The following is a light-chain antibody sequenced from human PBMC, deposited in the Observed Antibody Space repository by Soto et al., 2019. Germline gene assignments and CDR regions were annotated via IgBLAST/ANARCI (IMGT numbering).Light chain of an antibody. CDR2: DAS. V-gene: IGKV1-33*01. CDR3: QQYDNLPLT. J-gene: IGKJ4*01. Sequence: DIQMTQSPSSLSASVGDRVTITCQASQDISNYLNWYQQKPGKPPKLLIYDASNLETGVPSRFSGSGSGTDFTFTISSLQPEDIATSYCQQYDNLPLTFGGGTKVEIK. CDR1: QDISNY.